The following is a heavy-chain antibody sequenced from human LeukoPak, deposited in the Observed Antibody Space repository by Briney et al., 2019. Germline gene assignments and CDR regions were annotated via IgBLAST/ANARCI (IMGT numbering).Heavy chain of an antibody. Sequence: SETLSLTCIVSGGSISNYYWSWIRLPPGKGLEWIGYIYNTGSTDYNPSLKSRVTISVDTSKNQFSLILSTLTAADTAVYYCARCRYSSTYRHSFDIWGHGAMVTVSS. CDR3: ARCRYSSTYRHSFDI. V-gene: IGHV4-59*01. CDR2: IYNTGST. CDR1: GGSISNYY. J-gene: IGHJ3*02. D-gene: IGHD1-26*01.